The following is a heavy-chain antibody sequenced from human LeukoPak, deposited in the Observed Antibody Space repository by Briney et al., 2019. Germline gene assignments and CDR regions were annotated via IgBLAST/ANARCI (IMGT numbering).Heavy chain of an antibody. J-gene: IGHJ3*02. CDR3: ARAGYCSSTSCPGHDAFDI. Sequence: PGGSLRLSCAASGFTFSSYSMNWVRQAPGKGLEWVSYISSSSSTIYYADSVKGRFTISRDNAKNSLYLQMNSLRAEDTAVYYCARAGYCSSTSCPGHDAFDIWGQGTMVTVST. CDR2: ISSSSSTI. D-gene: IGHD2-2*03. CDR1: GFTFSSYS. V-gene: IGHV3-48*01.